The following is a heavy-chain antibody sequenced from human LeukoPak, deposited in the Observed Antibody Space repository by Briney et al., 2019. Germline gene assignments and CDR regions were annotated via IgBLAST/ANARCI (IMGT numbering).Heavy chain of an antibody. J-gene: IGHJ4*02. D-gene: IGHD3-22*01. Sequence: GSLRLSCAASGFPFRRHWMSWVRPAPGKGVGGVANMGDDGSEEFYVNSVKGRFTISRDNAKNSLYLQMDSLRAEDTAVYYCARDLWLGERGLFFFEYWGQGALVTVAS. CDR3: ARDLWLGERGLFFFEY. V-gene: IGHV3-7*01. CDR1: GFPFRRHW. CDR2: MGDDGSEE.